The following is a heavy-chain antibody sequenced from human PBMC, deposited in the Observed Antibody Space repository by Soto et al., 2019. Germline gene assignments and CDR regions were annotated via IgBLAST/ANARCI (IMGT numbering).Heavy chain of an antibody. V-gene: IGHV4-34*01. J-gene: IGHJ4*02. CDR3: ARDKITGFIDY. Sequence: SETLSLTCAVYGGSFSGYYWTWFRQPPGTGLEWIGEINHSGSTNYNPSLKSRVTISVDTSKNLCSLKLTSVTAADTAVYYCARDKITGFIDYWGQGTLVTVSS. CDR2: INHSGST. D-gene: IGHD2-8*02. CDR1: GGSFSGYY.